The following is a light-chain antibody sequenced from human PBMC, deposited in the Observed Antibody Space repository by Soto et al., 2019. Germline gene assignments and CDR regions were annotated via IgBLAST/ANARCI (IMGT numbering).Light chain of an antibody. CDR3: KQYNTYST. Sequence: DIQMTQSPSTLSASVGDRVTIACRASQSIRSWLAWYQQKPGKAPKLLIYDASSLHSGVPSRFSGSGSGTEFTLTISSLQPDDFATYYCKQYNTYSTFGQGTTVEIK. CDR1: QSIRSW. CDR2: DAS. J-gene: IGKJ1*01. V-gene: IGKV1-5*01.